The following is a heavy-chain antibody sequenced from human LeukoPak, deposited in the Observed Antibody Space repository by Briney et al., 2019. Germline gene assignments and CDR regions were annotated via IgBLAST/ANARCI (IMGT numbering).Heavy chain of an antibody. J-gene: IGHJ6*02. CDR2: ISYDGSNK. V-gene: IGHV3-30-3*01. CDR1: GFTFSSYA. CDR3: AREGIAVAGTFHYYGMDV. D-gene: IGHD6-19*01. Sequence: GGSLRLSCAASGFTFSSYAMHWARQAPGKGLEWVAVISYDGSNKYYADSVKGRFTISRDNSKNTLYLQMNSLRAEDTAVYYCAREGIAVAGTFHYYGMDVWGQGTTVTVSS.